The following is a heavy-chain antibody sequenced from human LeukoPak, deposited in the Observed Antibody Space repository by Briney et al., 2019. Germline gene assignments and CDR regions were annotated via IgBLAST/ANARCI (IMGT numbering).Heavy chain of an antibody. CDR1: GYTFTGYY. CDR2: INPNSGGT. D-gene: IGHD2-2*02. J-gene: IGHJ5*02. CDR3: ARDAYCSSTSYYIP. V-gene: IGHV1-2*02. Sequence: GASVKVSCKASGYTFTGYYMHWVRQAPGQGLEWMGWINPNSGGTNYAQKFQGRVTMTRDTSISTAYMELSRLRSDDTAVYYCARDAYCSSTSYYIPWGQGTLVTVSS.